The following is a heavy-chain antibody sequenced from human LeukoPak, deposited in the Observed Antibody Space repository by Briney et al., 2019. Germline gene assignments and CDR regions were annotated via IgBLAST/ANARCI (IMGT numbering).Heavy chain of an antibody. CDR2: IKSKTDGGTT. J-gene: IGHJ4*02. D-gene: IGHD3-10*01. CDR3: TTSTMVRGVNPGY. V-gene: IGHV3-15*01. Sequence: GGSLRLSCAASGFTFSSAWMSWVRQAPGKGLEWVGRIKSKTDGGTTDYAAPVKGRFTISRDDSKNTLYLQMNSLKTEDTAVYYCTTSTMVRGVNPGYWGQGTLVTVSS. CDR1: GFTFSSAW.